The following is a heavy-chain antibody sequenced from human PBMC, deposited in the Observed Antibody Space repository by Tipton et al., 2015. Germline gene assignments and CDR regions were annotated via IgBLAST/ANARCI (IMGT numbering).Heavy chain of an antibody. CDR3: ARDRAYYYGSGNYYGMDV. CDR2: IYNSGST. D-gene: IGHD3-10*01. J-gene: IGHJ6*02. Sequence: TLSLTCNVSGDFISSGFYYWSWIRQHPGKGLEWIGYIYNSGSTYYNPSLKSRVTISIDTSKNLFSLKLSSVTAADTAVYYCARDRAYYYGSGNYYGMDVWGQGTTVTVSS. CDR1: GDFISSGFYY. V-gene: IGHV4-31*03.